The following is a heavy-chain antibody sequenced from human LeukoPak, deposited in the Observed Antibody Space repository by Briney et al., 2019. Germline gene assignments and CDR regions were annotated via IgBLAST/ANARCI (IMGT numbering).Heavy chain of an antibody. Sequence: GGSLRLSCAASGFTFSSYAMHWVRQAPGKGLEWVAVISYDGSNKYYADSVKGRFTISRDSSKNTLYLQMSSLRAEDTAVYYCAREVGATSLDAFDIWGQGTMVTVSS. V-gene: IGHV3-30-3*01. CDR3: AREVGATSLDAFDI. CDR2: ISYDGSNK. CDR1: GFTFSSYA. J-gene: IGHJ3*02. D-gene: IGHD1-26*01.